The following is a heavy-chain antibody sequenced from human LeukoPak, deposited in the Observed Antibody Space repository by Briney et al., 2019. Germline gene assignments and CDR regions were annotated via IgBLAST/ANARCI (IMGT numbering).Heavy chain of an antibody. D-gene: IGHD6-13*01. Sequence: ASVKVSCKASGYTFTSYDINWVRQATGQGLEWMGLMNPNSGNTGYVQKFQGRVTMTRNTSISTAYMELSSLRSEDTAVYYCARGGSSWYTNWFDPWGQGTLVTVSS. V-gene: IGHV1-8*01. CDR1: GYTFTSYD. CDR2: MNPNSGNT. J-gene: IGHJ5*02. CDR3: ARGGSSWYTNWFDP.